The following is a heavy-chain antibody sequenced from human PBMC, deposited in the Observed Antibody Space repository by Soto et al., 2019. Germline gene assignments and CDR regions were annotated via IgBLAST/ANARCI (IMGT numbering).Heavy chain of an antibody. CDR3: AREDYCGGDCPP. CDR1: GGSISSGDYY. D-gene: IGHD2-21*02. Sequence: SETLSLTCTVSGGSISSGDYYWSWIRQPPGKGLEWIGYIYYSGSTYYNPSLKSRVTISVDTSKNQFSLKLSSVTAADTAVYYCAREDYCGGDCPPWGQGTLVTV. V-gene: IGHV4-30-4*01. J-gene: IGHJ5*02. CDR2: IYYSGST.